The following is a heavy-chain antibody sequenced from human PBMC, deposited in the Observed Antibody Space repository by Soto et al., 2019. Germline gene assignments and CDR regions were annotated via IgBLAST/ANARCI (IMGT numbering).Heavy chain of an antibody. V-gene: IGHV3-23*01. CDR3: AKGLHRITMIVVVITRYYFDY. D-gene: IGHD3-22*01. CDR1: GFTFSSYA. CDR2: ISGSGGST. Sequence: GVLRLSCAASGFTFSSYAMSWVRQAPGKGLEWVSAISGSGGSTYYADSVKGRFTISRDNSKNTLYLQMNSLRAEDTAVYYCAKGLHRITMIVVVITRYYFDYWGQGTLVTVS. J-gene: IGHJ4*02.